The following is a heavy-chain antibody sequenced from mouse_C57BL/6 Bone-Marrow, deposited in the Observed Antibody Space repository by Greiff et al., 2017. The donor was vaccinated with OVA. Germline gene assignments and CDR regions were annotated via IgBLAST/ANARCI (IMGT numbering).Heavy chain of an antibody. D-gene: IGHD2-3*01. J-gene: IGHJ1*03. CDR1: GYSITSGYD. CDR3: ARGGWLLPHWYFDV. Sequence: DVKLVESGPGMVKPSQSLSLTCTVTGYSITSGYDWHWIRHFPGNKLEWMGYISYSGSTNYNPSLKSRISITHDTSKNHFFLKLNSVTTEDTATYYCARGGWLLPHWYFDVWGTGTTVTVSS. V-gene: IGHV3-1*01. CDR2: ISYSGST.